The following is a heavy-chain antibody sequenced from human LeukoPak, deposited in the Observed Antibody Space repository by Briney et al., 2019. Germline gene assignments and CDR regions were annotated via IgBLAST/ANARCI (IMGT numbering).Heavy chain of an antibody. CDR2: IKQDGSEK. V-gene: IGHV3-7*01. Sequence: GGSLRLSCAASGFTFSSYWMSWVRQAPGKGLEWVANIKQDGSEKYYVDSVKGRFTISRDNAKNSLYLQMNSLRAEDTAVYYCARGDQYYGSGSYYKYPPSFCDYWGQGTLVTVSS. J-gene: IGHJ4*02. D-gene: IGHD3-10*01. CDR3: ARGDQYYGSGSYYKYPPSFCDY. CDR1: GFTFSSYW.